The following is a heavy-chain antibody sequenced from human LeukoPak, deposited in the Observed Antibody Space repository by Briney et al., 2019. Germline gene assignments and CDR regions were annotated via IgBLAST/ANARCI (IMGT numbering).Heavy chain of an antibody. Sequence: GGSLRLSCAASGFTYSRYWMHWVRQAPGKGLVWVSRITGDGRSTSYADSVKGRFSISRDNAKNTLYLQMNSLRAEDTAVYYCARDVGYSMDVWGQGTTVTVSS. J-gene: IGHJ6*03. CDR3: ARDVGYSMDV. CDR1: GFTYSRYW. V-gene: IGHV3-74*01. CDR2: ITGDGRST. D-gene: IGHD3-3*01.